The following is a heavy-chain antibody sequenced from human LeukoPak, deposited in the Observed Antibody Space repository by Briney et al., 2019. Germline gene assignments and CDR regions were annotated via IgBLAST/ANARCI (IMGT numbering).Heavy chain of an antibody. Sequence: PGGSLRLSCAASGFTFSSYAMSWVRQAPGKGLEWVSAISGSGGSTYYADSVKGRFTISRDNSKNTLYLQMNSLRAEDTAVYYCAKGRTTYYYDSSGYYEDWGQGTLVTVSS. J-gene: IGHJ4*02. CDR1: GFTFSSYA. CDR2: ISGSGGST. CDR3: AKGRTTYYYDSSGYYED. V-gene: IGHV3-23*01. D-gene: IGHD3-22*01.